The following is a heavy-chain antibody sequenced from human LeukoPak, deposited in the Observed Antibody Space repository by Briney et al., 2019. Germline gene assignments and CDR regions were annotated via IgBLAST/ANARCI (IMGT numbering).Heavy chain of an antibody. V-gene: IGHV3-66*01. D-gene: IGHD4-23*01. CDR1: GFTVSSSY. CDR3: TRDPDHGGRTHDY. Sequence: GGSLRLSCAASGFTVSSSYMSWVRQAPGMGLEWVSVIYSGGGTEYADSVKGRFTISRDNSTNTLYLQMNSLRDEDTAVYYCTRDPDHGGRTHDYGGQGTLVTVSS. CDR2: IYSGGGT. J-gene: IGHJ4*02.